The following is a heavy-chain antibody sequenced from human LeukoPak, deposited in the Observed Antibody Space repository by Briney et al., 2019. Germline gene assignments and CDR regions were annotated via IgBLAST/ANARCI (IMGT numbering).Heavy chain of an antibody. CDR3: ASAIWYGSGTTAFDY. CDR1: GGSFSSYY. Sequence: PSETLSLTCTVSGGSFSSYYWSWIPQPAGKGLEWIGRIYISGITNYNTNYNPTLSSRVTMSVDTSKNQFSVKLNSATAADTAVYFCASAIWYGSGTTAFDYWGPGTLVTVSS. J-gene: IGHJ4*02. V-gene: IGHV4-4*07. CDR2: IYISGITNYNT. D-gene: IGHD3-10*01.